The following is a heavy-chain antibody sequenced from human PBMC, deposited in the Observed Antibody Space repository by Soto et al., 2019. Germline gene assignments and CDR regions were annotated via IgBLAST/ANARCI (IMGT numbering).Heavy chain of an antibody. CDR3: ARAEERNTAMATYFDY. CDR1: GGSISSGGYS. CDR2: LYYSGST. Sequence: QVQLQESGPGLVKPSQTLSLTCTVSGGSISSGGYSWSWIRQHPGKGLEWIGYLYYSGSTYDNPSLKSRVTISVDTSKNQFSLKLSSVTAADTAVYYCARAEERNTAMATYFDYWGQGTLVTVSS. V-gene: IGHV4-31*03. J-gene: IGHJ4*02. D-gene: IGHD5-18*01.